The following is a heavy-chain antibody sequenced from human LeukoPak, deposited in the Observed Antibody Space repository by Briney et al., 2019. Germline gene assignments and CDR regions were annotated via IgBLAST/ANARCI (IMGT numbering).Heavy chain of an antibody. CDR2: ISSSGGTI. CDR1: GFSFSNYE. D-gene: IGHD3-22*01. CDR3: AREVTSDSSGYDAFLI. J-gene: IGHJ3*02. V-gene: IGHV3-48*03. Sequence: GGSLRLSCTASGFSFSNYEMDWVRQAPGKGLEWVSYISSSGGTIFYADSVKGRLTISRDNAKNSMYLQMSSLRAEDTAVYYCAREVTSDSSGYDAFLIWGQGTPVTVSS.